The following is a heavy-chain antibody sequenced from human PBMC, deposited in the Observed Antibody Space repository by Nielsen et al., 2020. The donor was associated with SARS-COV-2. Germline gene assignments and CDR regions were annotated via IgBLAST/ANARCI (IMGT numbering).Heavy chain of an antibody. CDR1: GYTFTSYY. J-gene: IGHJ4*02. D-gene: IGHD5-24*01. CDR2: ISPNSGGT. V-gene: IGHV1-2*06. Sequence: ASVKVSCKASGYTFTSYYMHWVRQAPGQGLEWMGRISPNSGGTSYAQKFQGRVTMTRDTSITTAYMEVSRLKFDDTAVYYCAPTRIRDGYNYSFDYWGQGTLVTVSS. CDR3: APTRIRDGYNYSFDY.